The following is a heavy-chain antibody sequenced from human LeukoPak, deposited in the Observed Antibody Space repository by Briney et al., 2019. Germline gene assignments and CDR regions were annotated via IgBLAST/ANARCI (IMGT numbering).Heavy chain of an antibody. CDR1: GGSISSYY. CDR3: ARLRLRIAARYRWFDP. CDR2: IYTSGST. Sequence: SETLSLTCTVSGGSISSYYWSWIRQPAGKGLEWIGRIYTSGSTNYNPSLKSRVTMSVDTSKNQFSLKLSSVTAADTAVYYCARLRLRIAARYRWFDPWGQGTLVTVSS. D-gene: IGHD6-6*01. J-gene: IGHJ5*02. V-gene: IGHV4-4*07.